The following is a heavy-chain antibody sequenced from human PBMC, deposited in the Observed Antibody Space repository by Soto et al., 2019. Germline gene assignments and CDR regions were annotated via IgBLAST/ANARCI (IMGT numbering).Heavy chain of an antibody. CDR2: MYGEGRNK. D-gene: IGHD6-13*01. J-gene: IGHJ4*02. V-gene: IGHV3-33*01. CDR1: GFTLSYYG. CDR3: ARGNCPGSTCFDY. Sequence: QVQLEESGGGVVQPGRSLRLSCVVSGFTLSYYGVQWVRQAPGGGLEWVAVMYGEGRNKWYADAVQGRFTISRDTSRNTVYLQMSSLRAEDTAIYYCARGNCPGSTCFDYWGQGTLVTVSS.